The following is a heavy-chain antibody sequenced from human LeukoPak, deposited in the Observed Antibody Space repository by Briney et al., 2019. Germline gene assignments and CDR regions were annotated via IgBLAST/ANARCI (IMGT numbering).Heavy chain of an antibody. Sequence: SETLSLTCTVSGGSISSGSYYGIWIRQPAGEGLEGIGRIYSSGRTHDSPSLKSRVAISVDTSKNRFSLRLSSVTAADTAVYYCARDLGGSYSSETWFDPWGQGTLVTVSS. CDR2: IYSSGRT. D-gene: IGHD1-26*01. CDR3: ARDLGGSYSSETWFDP. J-gene: IGHJ5*02. CDR1: GGSISSGSYY. V-gene: IGHV4-61*02.